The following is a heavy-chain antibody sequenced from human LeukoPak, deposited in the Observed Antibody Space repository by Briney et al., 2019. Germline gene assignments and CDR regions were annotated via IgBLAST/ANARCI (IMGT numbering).Heavy chain of an antibody. D-gene: IGHD5-12*01. CDR1: GFTFSSYS. J-gene: IGHJ4*02. CDR3: AKDRYSGSAGTLDY. V-gene: IGHV3-23*01. Sequence: GGSLRLSCAASGFTFSSYSMNWVRQAPGKGLEWVSAISGRGGSTYYADSVKGRFTISRDNSKNTLYLQMNSLRAEDTAVYYCAKDRYSGSAGTLDYWGQGTLVTVSS. CDR2: ISGRGGST.